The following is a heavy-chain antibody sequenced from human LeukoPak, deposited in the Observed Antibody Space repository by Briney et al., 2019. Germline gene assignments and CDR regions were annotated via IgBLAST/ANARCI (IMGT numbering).Heavy chain of an antibody. CDR2: IHPGDSDT. D-gene: IGHD6-19*01. CDR1: GYTFTSYW. V-gene: IGHV5-51*01. J-gene: IGHJ4*02. Sequence: GESLKISCKGSGYTFTSYWIGWVRQMPGKGLEWMGIIHPGDSDTRYSPSFQGQVTISADKSISTAYLQWSSLKASDIAMYYCARMAGDSRGWYDYWGQGTLVTVSS. CDR3: ARMAGDSRGWYDY.